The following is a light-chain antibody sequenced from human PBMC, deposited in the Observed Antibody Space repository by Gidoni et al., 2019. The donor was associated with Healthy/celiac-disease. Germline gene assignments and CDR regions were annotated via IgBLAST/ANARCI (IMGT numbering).Light chain of an antibody. J-gene: IGKJ5*01. CDR3: QQRSNWPPIT. V-gene: IGKV3-11*01. CDR2: AAS. Sequence: EIALTQSPATLSLSPGERATLSCRASQSGSSYVAWYHQKPGRAPSLLIYAASTRATGVPARFSGSGSGTAFTLTISSLEPEDFAVYYCQQRSNWPPITFGQGTRLEIK. CDR1: QSGSSY.